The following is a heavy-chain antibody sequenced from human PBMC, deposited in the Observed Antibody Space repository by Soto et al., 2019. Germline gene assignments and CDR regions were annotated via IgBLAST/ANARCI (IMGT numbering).Heavy chain of an antibody. CDR2: IIPIFGTA. CDR1: GGTFSSYA. V-gene: IGHV1-69*13. D-gene: IGHD3-22*01. J-gene: IGHJ3*02. Sequence: SVKVSCKASGGTFSSYAISWVRQAPGQGLEWMGGIIPIFGTANYAQKFQGRVTITADESTSTAYMELSSLRSEDTAVYYCARGGGLYDSSGYYLVAFDIWGQGTMVTVSS. CDR3: ARGGGLYDSSGYYLVAFDI.